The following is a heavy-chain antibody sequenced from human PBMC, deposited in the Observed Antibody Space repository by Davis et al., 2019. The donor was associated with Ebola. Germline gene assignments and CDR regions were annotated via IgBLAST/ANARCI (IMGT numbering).Heavy chain of an antibody. CDR3: ARHGLRTLQWLSYNRYGMDD. Sequence: GESLKISCEGFGYSFTNYWIGWLRQMPGKGLEWMGSIYPGAPTATTYSPSFQGQVTISADKSINTAYVQWSSLKASDTAIYYCARHGLRTLQWLSYNRYGMDDWGQGTTVIVSS. V-gene: IGHV5-51*01. CDR2: IYPGAPTAT. J-gene: IGHJ6*02. D-gene: IGHD3-3*01. CDR1: GYSFTNYW.